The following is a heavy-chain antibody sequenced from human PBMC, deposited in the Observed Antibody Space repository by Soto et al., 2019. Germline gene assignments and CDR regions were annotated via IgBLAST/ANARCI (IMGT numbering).Heavy chain of an antibody. J-gene: IGHJ6*03. CDR1: GFTFSGSA. V-gene: IGHV3-73*01. CDR3: TTREDIVVVPAAIGPRTNYMDV. CDR2: IRSKANSYAT. Sequence: GGSLRLSCAASGFTFSGSAMHWVRQASGKGLEWVGRIRSKANSYATAYAASVKGRFTISRDDSKNTAYLQMNSLKTEDTAVYYCTTREDIVVVPAAIGPRTNYMDVWGKGTTVTVSS. D-gene: IGHD2-2*01.